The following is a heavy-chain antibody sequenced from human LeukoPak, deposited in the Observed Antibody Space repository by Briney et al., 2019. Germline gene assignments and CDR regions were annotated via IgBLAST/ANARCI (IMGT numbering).Heavy chain of an antibody. D-gene: IGHD1-26*01. V-gene: IGHV1-24*01. CDR1: GYTLTELS. J-gene: IGHJ4*02. Sequence: ASVKVSCKVSGYTLTELSMHWVRQAPGKGPEWMGGVDPEDGEIIYAQKFQGRVTMTEDTSTDTAYMELSSLRSEDTAVYYCAIDVGELLTYWGRGTLVTVSS. CDR3: AIDVGELLTY. CDR2: VDPEDGEI.